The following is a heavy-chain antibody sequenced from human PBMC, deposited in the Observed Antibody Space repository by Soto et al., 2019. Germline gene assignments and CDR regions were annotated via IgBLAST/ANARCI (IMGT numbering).Heavy chain of an antibody. V-gene: IGHV6-1*01. D-gene: IGHD6-13*01. CDR3: ARDVIAAAGTLVVWFDP. CDR2: TYYRSKWYN. CDR1: GDSVSSNSAA. Sequence: SQTLSLTCAISGDSVSSNSAAWNWIRQSPSRGLEWLGRTYYRSKWYNDYAVSVKSRITINPDTSKNQFSLQLNSVTPEDMAVYYCARDVIAAAGTLVVWFDPWGQGTLVTVSS. J-gene: IGHJ5*02.